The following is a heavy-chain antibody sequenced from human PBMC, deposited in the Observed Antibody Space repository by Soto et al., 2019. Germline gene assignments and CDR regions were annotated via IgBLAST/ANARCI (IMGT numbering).Heavy chain of an antibody. J-gene: IGHJ6*02. CDR3: ARDRTPRHGMDV. CDR2: IIPILGIA. Sequence: QVQLVQSGAEVKKPGSSVKVSCKASGGTFSSYTISWVRQAPGQGLEWMGRIIPILGIANYAQKFQGRVTITADKSTSTAYMELRSLRSEDTAVYYCARDRTPRHGMDVWGQGTTVTVSS. CDR1: GGTFSSYT. V-gene: IGHV1-69*08.